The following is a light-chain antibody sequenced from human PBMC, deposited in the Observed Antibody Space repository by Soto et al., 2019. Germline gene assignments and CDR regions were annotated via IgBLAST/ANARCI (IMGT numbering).Light chain of an antibody. CDR1: SSNIGSNY. CDR2: RNN. V-gene: IGLV1-47*01. Sequence: QSVLTQPPSASGTPGQRVTISCSGSSSNIGSNYVYWYQQLPGTAPKLLIYRNNQRPSGVPDRFSGSKSGTSASLAISGLRSEDEADYYCAAWEDRLSGPDVFGTGTKLTVL. J-gene: IGLJ1*01. CDR3: AAWEDRLSGPDV.